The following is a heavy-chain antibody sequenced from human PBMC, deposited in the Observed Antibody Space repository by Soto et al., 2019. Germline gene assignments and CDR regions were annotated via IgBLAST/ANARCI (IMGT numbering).Heavy chain of an antibody. J-gene: IGHJ6*04. D-gene: IGHD3-10*02. V-gene: IGHV3-74*01. CDR3: ARGLFGPDV. CDR2: IDNAGTDS. CDR1: GFTLSGRS. Sequence: EVQLVESGGGLFQPGASLRLSCAASGFTLSGRSMHWVRQAPGKGLVWVSGIDNAGTDSTYADSVKGRFTSSRDNAKNMLYLQMNSLRVEDTAVYYCARGLFGPDVWGKGTTVTVSS.